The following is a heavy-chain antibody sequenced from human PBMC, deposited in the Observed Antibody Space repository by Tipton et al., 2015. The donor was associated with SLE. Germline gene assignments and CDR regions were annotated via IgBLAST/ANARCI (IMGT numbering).Heavy chain of an antibody. CDR3: AKDQGYYGSGSYDYYYGMDV. J-gene: IGHJ6*02. D-gene: IGHD3-10*01. V-gene: IGHV3-23*01. CDR2: MSGSGGRS. CDR1: GFSISNHA. Sequence: SLRLSCEASGFSISNHAMSWVRQAPGKGLEWVSIMSGSGGRSHYADSVKGRFTISRDNFKNTLYLQMSSLRVEDTAIYYCAKDQGYYGSGSYDYYYGMDVWGQGTTVSVSS.